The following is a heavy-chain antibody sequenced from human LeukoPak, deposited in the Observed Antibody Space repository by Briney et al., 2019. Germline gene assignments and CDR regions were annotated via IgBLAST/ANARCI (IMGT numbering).Heavy chain of an antibody. V-gene: IGHV4-59*08. CDR2: IYYSGST. Sequence: SETLSLTCTVSGGSISSYYWSWIRQPPGKGLEWIGFIYYSGSTNYNPSLKSRVTISVDTSKNQFSLKLSSVTAADTAVYYCARVLGEYCSGGSCYSGEGAFDIWGQGTMVTVSS. CDR1: GGSISSYY. CDR3: ARVLGEYCSGGSCYSGEGAFDI. D-gene: IGHD2-15*01. J-gene: IGHJ3*02.